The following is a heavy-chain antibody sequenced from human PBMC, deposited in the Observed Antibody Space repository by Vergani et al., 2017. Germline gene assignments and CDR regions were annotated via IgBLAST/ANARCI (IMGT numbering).Heavy chain of an antibody. D-gene: IGHD5-18*01. V-gene: IGHV3-9*01. CDR1: GFTFDDYA. J-gene: IGHJ6*02. CDR2: ISWNSGSI. CDR3: AKGLVDTAMVSYYYYGMDV. Sequence: EVQLVESGGGLVQPGRSLRLSCAASGFTFDDYAMHWVRQAPGKGLEWVSGISWNSGSIGYADSVKGRFTISRDNAKNSLYLQMNSLRAEDTALYYCAKGLVDTAMVSYYYYGMDVWGQGTTVTVSS.